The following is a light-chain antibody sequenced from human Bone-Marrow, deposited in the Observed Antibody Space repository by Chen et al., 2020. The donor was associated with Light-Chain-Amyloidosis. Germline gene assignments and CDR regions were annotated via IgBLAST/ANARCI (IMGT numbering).Light chain of an antibody. J-gene: IGLJ3*02. Sequence: SILTQPPSASGTPGQRVTISCSGSTSNIGNNFVPWYQHLPGTAPKLLISRNNQRPSGVPARFSGSKSGTSASLTISGLRSEEEADYYCGTWDDSVRGPVFGGGTKLTVL. CDR1: TSNIGNNF. CDR2: RNN. V-gene: IGLV1-47*01. CDR3: GTWDDSVRGPV.